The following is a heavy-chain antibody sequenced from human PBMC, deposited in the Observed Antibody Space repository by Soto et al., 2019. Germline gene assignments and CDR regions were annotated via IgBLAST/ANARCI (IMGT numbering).Heavy chain of an antibody. Sequence: PSETLSLTCTVSGGSISNNNYYWGWVRQPPGKGLEWIGSIYYSETTYYNPSLKSRVTISAGTSNNQVSLMVTSVTVADTAVYYCARLAAYDFWRGGNWFDPWGQGILVTVS. CDR2: IYYSETT. CDR1: GGSISNNNYY. CDR3: ARLAAYDFWRGGNWFDP. V-gene: IGHV4-39*01. D-gene: IGHD3-3*01. J-gene: IGHJ5*02.